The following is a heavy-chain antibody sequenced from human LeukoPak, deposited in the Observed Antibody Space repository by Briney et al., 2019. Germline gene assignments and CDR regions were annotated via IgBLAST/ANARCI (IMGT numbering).Heavy chain of an antibody. J-gene: IGHJ6*03. CDR2: INPSGGST. CDR1: GYTFTSYY. D-gene: IGHD6-6*01. Sequence: ASVKVSCKASGYTFTSYYMHWVRQAPGQGLEWMGIINPSGGSTSYAQKFQGRVTMTRDTSTSTVYMELSSLRSEDTAVYYCATDGGLQLVPFYYYYMDVWGKGTTVTVSS. CDR3: ATDGGLQLVPFYYYYMDV. V-gene: IGHV1-46*01.